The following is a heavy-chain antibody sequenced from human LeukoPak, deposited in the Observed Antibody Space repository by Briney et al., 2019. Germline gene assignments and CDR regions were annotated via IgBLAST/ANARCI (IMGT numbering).Heavy chain of an antibody. Sequence: PGGSLRLSCAASGFTFDDCGMPWVRQAPGKGLEWVAGISSNSGSIGYADSVGGRFTISRDNAKNSVYLQMNSLRAEDTALYYCAKGNPDWSIGYWGQGTLVTVSA. CDR3: AKGNPDWSIGY. D-gene: IGHD3-9*01. J-gene: IGHJ4*02. CDR2: ISSNSGSI. CDR1: GFTFDDCG. V-gene: IGHV3-9*01.